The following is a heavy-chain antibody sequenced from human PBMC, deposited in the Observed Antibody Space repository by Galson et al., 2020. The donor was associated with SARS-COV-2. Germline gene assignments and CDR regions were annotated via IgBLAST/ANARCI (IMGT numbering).Heavy chain of an antibody. CDR3: ARGDIVATLGTYLRYYYYGMDV. Sequence: GESLKIFCAASGFTFSSYDMHWVRQATGKGLEWVSAIGTAGDTYYPGSVKGRFTISRENAKNSLYLQMNSLRAGDTAVYYCARGDIVATLGTYLRYYYYGMDVWGRGTTVTVSS. CDR1: GFTFSSYD. J-gene: IGHJ6*02. V-gene: IGHV3-13*01. CDR2: IGTAGDT. D-gene: IGHD5-12*01.